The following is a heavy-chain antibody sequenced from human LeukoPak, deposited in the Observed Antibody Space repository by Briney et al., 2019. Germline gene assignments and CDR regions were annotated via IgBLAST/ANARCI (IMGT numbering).Heavy chain of an antibody. CDR1: GYSFPSYW. V-gene: IGHV5-51*01. J-gene: IGHJ4*02. Sequence: GESLKISCKGSGYSFPSYWIGWVRQIPGKGLEWMVIIYPGYSDTRYSRSFQGQVTISDEKSIKTAYFPWSSLKTSDTAMYYCARRWYYGDYGYFDYWGQGTLVTVSS. CDR3: ARRWYYGDYGYFDY. CDR2: IYPGYSDT. D-gene: IGHD4-17*01.